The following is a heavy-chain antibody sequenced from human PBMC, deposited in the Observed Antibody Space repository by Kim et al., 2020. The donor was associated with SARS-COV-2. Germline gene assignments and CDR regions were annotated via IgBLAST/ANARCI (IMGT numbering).Heavy chain of an antibody. J-gene: IGHJ4*02. V-gene: IGHV3-30*07. Sequence: DSVKGRCSISRDNSKNTVWLQMNSLRAEDMAVYYCARDPRDGYYFFDHWGQGTLVTVSS. D-gene: IGHD1-26*01. CDR3: ARDPRDGYYFFDH.